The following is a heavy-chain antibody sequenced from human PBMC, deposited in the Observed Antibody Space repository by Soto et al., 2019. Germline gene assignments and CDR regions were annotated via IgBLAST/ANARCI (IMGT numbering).Heavy chain of an antibody. Sequence: PSETLSLTCTVSGGSISSGDYYWSWIRQPPGKGLEWIGYIYYSGSTYYNPSLKSRVTISVDTSKNQFSLKLSSVTAADTAVYYCARGAEYYYDSSGYYWFDPWGQGTLVTVSS. CDR2: IYYSGST. V-gene: IGHV4-30-4*01. J-gene: IGHJ5*02. CDR3: ARGAEYYYDSSGYYWFDP. CDR1: GGSISSGDYY. D-gene: IGHD3-22*01.